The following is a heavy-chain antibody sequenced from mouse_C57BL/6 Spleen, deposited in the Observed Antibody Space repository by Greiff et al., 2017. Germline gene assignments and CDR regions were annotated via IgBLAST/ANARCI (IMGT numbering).Heavy chain of an antibody. CDR2: IHPSDSDT. CDR3: AINRWPDSSGYVDD. J-gene: IGHJ2*01. CDR1: GYTFTSHW. Sequence: QVQLQQPGAELVKPGASVQVSCKASGYTFTSHWMHWVKQRPGHGLEWIGRIHPSDSDTTYNQKFKSKATLTVDKSSSTAYMQLSSLTSEDSAVYYCAINRWPDSSGYVDDWGQGTTLTVSS. D-gene: IGHD3-2*02. V-gene: IGHV1-74*01.